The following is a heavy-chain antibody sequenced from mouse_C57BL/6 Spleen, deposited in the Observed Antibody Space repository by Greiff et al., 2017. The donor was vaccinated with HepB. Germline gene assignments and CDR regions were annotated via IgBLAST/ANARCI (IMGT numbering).Heavy chain of an antibody. Sequence: VQLQQSGPELVKPGASVKISCKASGYAFSSSWMNWVKQRPGKGLEWIGRIYPGDGDTNYNGKFKGKATLTADKSSSTAYMQLSSLTSEDSAVYFCAREGNHWYFDVWGTGTTVTVSS. CDR3: AREGNHWYFDV. CDR1: GYAFSSSW. D-gene: IGHD2-1*01. J-gene: IGHJ1*03. CDR2: IYPGDGDT. V-gene: IGHV1-82*01.